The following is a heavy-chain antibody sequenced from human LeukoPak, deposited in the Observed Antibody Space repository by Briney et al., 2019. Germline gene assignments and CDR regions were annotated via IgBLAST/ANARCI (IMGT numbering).Heavy chain of an antibody. J-gene: IGHJ4*02. Sequence: ASVKVSCKASGGTFSSYAISWVRQAPGQGLEWMGRIIPIFGTANYAQKFQGRVTITTDESTSTAYMELSSLRSEDTAVYYCARDQTLQLWYFTFDCWGQGTLVTVSS. CDR2: IIPIFGTA. CDR1: GGTFSSYA. D-gene: IGHD5-18*01. CDR3: ARDQTLQLWYFTFDC. V-gene: IGHV1-69*05.